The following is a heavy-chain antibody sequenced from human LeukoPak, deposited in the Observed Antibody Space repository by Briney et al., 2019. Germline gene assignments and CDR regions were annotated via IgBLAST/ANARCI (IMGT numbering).Heavy chain of an antibody. CDR1: GFTFSSYA. V-gene: IGHV3-23*01. CDR3: AKDGSIAAAVPGDWFDP. J-gene: IGHJ5*02. CDR2: ISGSGGST. D-gene: IGHD6-13*01. Sequence: PGGSLRLSCAASGFTFSSYAMSWVRQAPGKGLEWVSAISGSGGSTYYADSVKGRFTIPRDNPKNTLYLQMNRLRAEDTAVYYCAKDGSIAAAVPGDWFDPWGQGALVTVSS.